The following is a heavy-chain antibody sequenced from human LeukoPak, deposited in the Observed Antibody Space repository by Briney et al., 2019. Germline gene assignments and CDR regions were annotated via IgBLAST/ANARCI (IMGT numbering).Heavy chain of an antibody. Sequence: GGSLRLSCAASGFTFSSYGMHWVRQAPGKGLEGVAFIRYDGSNKYYADSVKGRFTISRDNSKNTLYLQMNSLRAEDTAVYYCAKVRYCTNGVCYTQGIGYFDYWGQGTLVTVSS. CDR1: GFTFSSYG. V-gene: IGHV3-30*02. J-gene: IGHJ4*02. D-gene: IGHD2-8*01. CDR2: IRYDGSNK. CDR3: AKVRYCTNGVCYTQGIGYFDY.